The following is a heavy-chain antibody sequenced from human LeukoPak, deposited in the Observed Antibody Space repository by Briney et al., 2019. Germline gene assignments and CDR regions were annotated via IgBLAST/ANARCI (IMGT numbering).Heavy chain of an antibody. J-gene: IGHJ4*02. CDR2: INSDGSGT. D-gene: IGHD2-15*01. V-gene: IGHV3-74*01. CDR1: GFTFSSYG. Sequence: GGSLRLSCAASGFTFSSYGMHWVRQAPGKGLVWVSVINSDGSGTTYADSVRGRLTISRDNAKNTLFLQMNSLRAEDTAVYYCIFCSGGNCYWGQGTLVTVSS. CDR3: IFCSGGNCY.